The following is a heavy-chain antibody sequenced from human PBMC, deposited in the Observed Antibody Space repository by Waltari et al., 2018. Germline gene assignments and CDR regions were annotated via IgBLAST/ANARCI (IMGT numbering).Heavy chain of an antibody. CDR2: VYRTGKT. J-gene: IGHJ4*02. D-gene: IGHD2-15*01. Sequence: QLQLHESGPGLVKPSGTLSPTCHVSGDALSATYWWNWVRQSPGKGLEWIGQVYRTGKTNYNPSFASRVTVSLDTSTNQFSLKLSSATAADTAVYFCARDRGRGLYLDSWGQGTLVTVSP. V-gene: IGHV4-4*02. CDR1: GDALSATYW. CDR3: ARDRGRGLYLDS.